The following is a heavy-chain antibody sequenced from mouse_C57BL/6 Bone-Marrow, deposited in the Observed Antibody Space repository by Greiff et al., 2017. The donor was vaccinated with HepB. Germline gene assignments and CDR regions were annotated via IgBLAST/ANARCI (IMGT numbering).Heavy chain of an antibody. J-gene: IGHJ4*01. CDR2: IYPGSGST. V-gene: IGHV1-55*01. CDR1: GYTFTSYW. CDR3: ARDDYDGDYYAMDY. Sequence: QVQLQQPGAELVKPGASVKMSCKASGYTFTSYWITWVKQRPGQGLEWIGDIYPGSGSTNYNEKFKSKATLTVDKSSSTAYMQLSSLTSEDSAVYYCARDDYDGDYYAMDYWGQGTSVTVSS. D-gene: IGHD2-4*01.